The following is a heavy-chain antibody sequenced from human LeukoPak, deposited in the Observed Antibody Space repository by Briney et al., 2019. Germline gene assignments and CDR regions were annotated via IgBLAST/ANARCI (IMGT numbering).Heavy chain of an antibody. CDR1: GFTFSNFW. Sequence: GGSLILSCAASGFTFSNFWMSWVRQAPGKGLEWVANIKQDGSEKYYVDSVKGRFTISRDNAKNSLYLQMSSLRGDDTALYYCASEDNTGSSAYWGQGTLVTVSS. CDR2: IKQDGSEK. CDR3: ASEDNTGSSAY. V-gene: IGHV3-7*01. D-gene: IGHD3-22*01. J-gene: IGHJ4*02.